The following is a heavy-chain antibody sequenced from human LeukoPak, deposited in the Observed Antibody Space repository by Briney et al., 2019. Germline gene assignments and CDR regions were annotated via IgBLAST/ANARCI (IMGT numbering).Heavy chain of an antibody. J-gene: IGHJ4*02. Sequence: GGSLRLSCAASGFTFSSYGMHWVRQAPGKGLEWVAVISYDGSNKYYADSVKGRFTISRDNSKNTLYLQMNSLRAEDTAVYYCAKDDRDSNYGGEVYWGQGTLVTVSS. CDR3: AKDDRDSNYGGEVY. D-gene: IGHD4-11*01. CDR1: GFTFSSYG. CDR2: ISYDGSNK. V-gene: IGHV3-30*18.